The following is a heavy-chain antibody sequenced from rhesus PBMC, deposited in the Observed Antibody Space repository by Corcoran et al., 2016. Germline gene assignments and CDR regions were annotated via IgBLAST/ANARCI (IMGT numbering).Heavy chain of an antibody. CDR3: AKGDSSFFDY. CDR1: GFTFSSYW. Sequence: EVQLVESGGGLAKPGGSLRLSCAASGFTFSSYWMNWVRQTLGRGLEWISDINSGGGSTYYADSVKGRFTISRDNSKNTLTLQMNSLRAEDTAVYYCAKGDSSFFDYWGQGVLVTVSS. J-gene: IGHJ4*01. V-gene: IGHV3S42*01. D-gene: IGHD6-13*01. CDR2: INSGGGST.